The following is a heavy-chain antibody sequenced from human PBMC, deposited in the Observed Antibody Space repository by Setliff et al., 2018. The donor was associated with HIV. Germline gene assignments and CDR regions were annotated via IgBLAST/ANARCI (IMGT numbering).Heavy chain of an antibody. J-gene: IGHJ5*02. CDR1: GGNFRFYA. CDR3: ASAKATRQAPPTTCFDP. D-gene: IGHD1-1*01. V-gene: IGHV1-69*13. CDR2: IIPMFVRA. Sequence: SVKVSCKASGGNFRFYAFSWVRQAPGQGLEWMGGIIPMFVRANNAQKFQDRFTIKADESTSTAYMELSSLRFEDTAVYYCASAKATRQAPPTTCFDPWGQGTLVTVSS.